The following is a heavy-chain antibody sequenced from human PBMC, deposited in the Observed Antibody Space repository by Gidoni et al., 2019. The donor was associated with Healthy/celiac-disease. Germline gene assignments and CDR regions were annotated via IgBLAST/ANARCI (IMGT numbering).Heavy chain of an antibody. Sequence: EVQLLESGGGLVQPGGSLRLSCAASGFTFSSYAMSWVRQAPGKGLAWVSAISGSGGSTYYADSVKGRFTISRDNSKNTLYLQMNSQRAEDTAVYYCAKGKYFDWFLDYWGQGTLVTVSS. CDR1: GFTFSSYA. V-gene: IGHV3-23*01. CDR2: ISGSGGST. J-gene: IGHJ4*02. CDR3: AKGKYFDWFLDY. D-gene: IGHD3-9*01.